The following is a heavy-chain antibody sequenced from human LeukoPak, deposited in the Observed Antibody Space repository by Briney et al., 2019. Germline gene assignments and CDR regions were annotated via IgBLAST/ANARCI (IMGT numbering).Heavy chain of an antibody. CDR1: GGSISSGDYY. J-gene: IGHJ4*02. CDR3: QIVGAKGFDY. D-gene: IGHD1-26*01. V-gene: IGHV4-30-4*08. CDR2: IYYSGST. Sequence: PSQTLSLXCTVSGGSISSGDYYWSWIRQPPGKGLEWIGYIYYSGSTYYNPSLKSRVTISVGTSKNQFSLKLSSVTAADTAVYYCQIVGAKGFDYWGQGTLVTVSS.